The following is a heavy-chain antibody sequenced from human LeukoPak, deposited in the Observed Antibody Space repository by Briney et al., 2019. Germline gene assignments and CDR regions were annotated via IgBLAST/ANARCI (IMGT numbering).Heavy chain of an antibody. J-gene: IGHJ6*03. V-gene: IGHV4-34*01. Sequence: PSETLSLTCAVYGGSFSGYYWSWIRQPPGKGLEWIGEINHSGSTNYNPSLKSRVTISVDTSKNQFSLKLSSVTAADTAVYYCAIGGYYYYYYMDVWGKGTTVTVSS. CDR1: GGSFSGYY. CDR2: INHSGST. CDR3: AIGGYYYYYYMDV.